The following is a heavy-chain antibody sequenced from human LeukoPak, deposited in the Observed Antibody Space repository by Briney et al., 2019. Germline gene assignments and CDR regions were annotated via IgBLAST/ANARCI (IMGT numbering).Heavy chain of an antibody. Sequence: ASETPSLTCAVYGGSFSGYYWSWIRQPPGKGLEWIGEINHSGSTNYNPSLKSRVTISVDTSKNQFSLKLSSVTAADTAVYYCARGRGRRNQLLSLAFDTWGQGTMVTVSS. CDR1: GGSFSGYY. CDR3: ARGRGRRNQLLSLAFDT. D-gene: IGHD2-2*01. J-gene: IGHJ3*02. CDR2: INHSGST. V-gene: IGHV4-34*01.